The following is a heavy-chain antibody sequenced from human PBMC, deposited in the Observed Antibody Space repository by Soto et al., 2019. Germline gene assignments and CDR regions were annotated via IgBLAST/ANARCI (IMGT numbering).Heavy chain of an antibody. J-gene: IGHJ6*02. Sequence: ASVKVSCKASGYTFTSYGISWVRQAPGQGLEWMGWISAYNGNTNYAQKLQGRVTMTTDTSTSTAYMELRSLRSDDTAVYYCAIREGGYYYYGMDVWGQGTTVTVSS. CDR1: GYTFTSYG. D-gene: IGHD1-26*01. V-gene: IGHV1-18*01. CDR2: ISAYNGNT. CDR3: AIREGGYYYYGMDV.